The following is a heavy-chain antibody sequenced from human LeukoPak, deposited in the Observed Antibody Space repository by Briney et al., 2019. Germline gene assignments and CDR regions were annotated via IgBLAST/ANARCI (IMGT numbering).Heavy chain of an antibody. J-gene: IGHJ4*02. D-gene: IGHD1-26*01. CDR2: IYYSGYT. CDR1: GSSISTSY. V-gene: IGHV4-59*01. Sequence: PSETLSLTCTFSGSSISTSYWSWIRQPPGKGLEWLAYIYYSGYTNYNPSLKSRVTISIDTSKNQFSLKLSSVTAADTAVYYCARARSDSGRFDSWGQGTLVTVSS. CDR3: ARARSDSGRFDS.